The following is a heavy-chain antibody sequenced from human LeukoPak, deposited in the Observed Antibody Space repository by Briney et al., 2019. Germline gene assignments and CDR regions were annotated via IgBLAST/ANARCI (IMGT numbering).Heavy chain of an antibody. D-gene: IGHD4-17*01. J-gene: IGHJ4*02. Sequence: GGSLRLSCAASGFTFSSYWMSWVRQAPGKGLEWVANIKQDGSEKYYVDSVKGRFTISRDNAKNSLYLQMNSLRAEDTAVYYCARGKDMTTVTTDLDYWGQGTLVTVSS. CDR1: GFTFSSYW. V-gene: IGHV3-7*01. CDR2: IKQDGSEK. CDR3: ARGKDMTTVTTDLDY.